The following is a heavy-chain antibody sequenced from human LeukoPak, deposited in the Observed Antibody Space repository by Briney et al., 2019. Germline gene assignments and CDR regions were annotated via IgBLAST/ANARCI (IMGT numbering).Heavy chain of an antibody. J-gene: IGHJ1*01. CDR1: GGSFSGYY. V-gene: IGHV4-34*01. Sequence: SETLSLTCAVYGGSFSGYYWSWIRQPPGKGLEWIGEINHSGSTNYNPSLKSRVTISADTSKNQFSLKLSSVTAADTAVYYCARDLYSSGWYGYFQHWGQGTLVTVSS. CDR2: INHSGST. D-gene: IGHD6-19*01. CDR3: ARDLYSSGWYGYFQH.